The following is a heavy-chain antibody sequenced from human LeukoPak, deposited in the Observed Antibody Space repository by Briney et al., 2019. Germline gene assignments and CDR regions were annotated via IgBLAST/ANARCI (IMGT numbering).Heavy chain of an antibody. J-gene: IGHJ4*02. CDR1: GYTFTSYA. CDR3: ARGVRATYYYDSSGYVFDY. CDR2: INPNSGGT. D-gene: IGHD3-22*01. Sequence: ASVKVSCKASGYTFTSYAMNWVRQAPGQGLEWMGWINPNSGGTNYAQKFQGRVTMTRDTSISTAYMELSRLRSDDTAVYYCARGVRATYYYDSSGYVFDYWGQGTLVTVSS. V-gene: IGHV1-2*02.